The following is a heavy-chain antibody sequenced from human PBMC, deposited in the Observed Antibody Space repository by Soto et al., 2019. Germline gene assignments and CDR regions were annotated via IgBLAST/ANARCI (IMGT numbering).Heavy chain of an antibody. Sequence: DVQLLDSGGGLVQPGGSLRLSCAASGFIFSNYVRSWVRPTPGKGLEWVSGISGRGDNTYYADSVKGRFTVSRDNSKNTLYLQMDSLRAEDTSVYYCAKTPLRVGPIDYWGQGTLVTVSS. J-gene: IGHJ4*02. V-gene: IGHV3-23*01. CDR3: AKTPLRVGPIDY. CDR1: GFIFSNYV. CDR2: ISGRGDNT. D-gene: IGHD2-15*01.